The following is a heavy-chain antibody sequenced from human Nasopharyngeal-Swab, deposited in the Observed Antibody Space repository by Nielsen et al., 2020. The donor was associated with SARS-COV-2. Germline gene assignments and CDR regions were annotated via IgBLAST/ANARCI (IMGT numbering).Heavy chain of an antibody. D-gene: IGHD6-19*01. CDR3: AKLGIAVAGSDY. CDR2: INHSGST. V-gene: IGHV4-34*01. CDR1: GGSFSGYY. Sequence: SETLSLTCAVYGGSFSGYYWSWIRQPPGKGLEWIGEINHSGSTNYNPSLKSRVTISVDTSKNQFSLKLSSVTAADTAVYYCAKLGIAVAGSDYWGQGTLVTVSS. J-gene: IGHJ4*02.